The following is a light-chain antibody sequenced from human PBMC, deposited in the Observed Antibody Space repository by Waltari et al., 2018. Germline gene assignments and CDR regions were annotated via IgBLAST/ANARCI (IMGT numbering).Light chain of an antibody. Sequence: IQMSQPPSSLSASVGDRVTITCRASQGISSYLNWYQQKPGKAPKLLIYYANSLASGVPSRFSGSGSGTEFTLTISSLQPEDFATYYCQQGNSYPLTFGGGTKVEIK. CDR1: QGISSY. CDR3: QQGNSYPLT. J-gene: IGKJ4*01. CDR2: YAN. V-gene: IGKV1-13*02.